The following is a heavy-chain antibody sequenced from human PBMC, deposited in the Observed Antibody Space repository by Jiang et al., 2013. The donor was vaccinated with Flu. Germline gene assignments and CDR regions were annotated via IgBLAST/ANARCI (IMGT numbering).Heavy chain of an antibody. D-gene: IGHD3-10*01. Sequence: ISRDNSKNTLYLQMNSLRAEDTAVYYCAREGSGSYYFDYWGQGTLVTVSS. J-gene: IGHJ4*02. CDR3: AREGSGSYYFDY. V-gene: IGHV3-30*01.